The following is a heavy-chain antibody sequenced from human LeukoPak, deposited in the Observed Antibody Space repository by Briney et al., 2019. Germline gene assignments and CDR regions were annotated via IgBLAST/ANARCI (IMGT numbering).Heavy chain of an antibody. CDR1: GGSISSYY. Sequence: SETLSLTCTVPGGSISSYYWSWIRQPPGKGLEWMGYIYYSGSTNYNPSLKSRVTISVDTYKNQFSLMLSSVTAADTAVYYCARGAYYYDSSGYFDYWGQGTLVTVSS. CDR3: ARGAYYYDSSGYFDY. V-gene: IGHV4-59*01. CDR2: IYYSGST. D-gene: IGHD3-22*01. J-gene: IGHJ4*02.